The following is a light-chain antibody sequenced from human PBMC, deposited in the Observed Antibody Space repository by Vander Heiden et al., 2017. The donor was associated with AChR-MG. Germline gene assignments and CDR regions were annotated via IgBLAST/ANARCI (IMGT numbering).Light chain of an antibody. CDR3: QRYSSSVT. J-gene: IGKJ2*01. V-gene: IGKV3-20*01. Sequence: IVLTHSPATLSSSAGERATLTCRASQSVSSSYLGWYQQKPGPPHRLLYYGACSRATGIPDRISGGGSGTDFTLTISRLEAEDFAVYYCQRYSSSVTFGQGTKLEIK. CDR2: GAC. CDR1: QSVSSSY.